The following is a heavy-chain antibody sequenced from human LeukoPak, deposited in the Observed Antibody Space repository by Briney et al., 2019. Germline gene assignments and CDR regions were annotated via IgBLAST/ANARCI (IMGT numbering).Heavy chain of an antibody. CDR3: ARDGYGYNYMDV. D-gene: IGHD1-1*01. Sequence: GGSLRLSCAASGFTVSRNFMSWVRQAPGKGLEWVSVIYSGGTTEYADSVKGRFIISRDNSKNTLYLQMNSLRAEDTAVYYCARDGYGYNYMDVWGEGTTVTVSS. CDR1: GFTVSRNF. V-gene: IGHV3-53*01. J-gene: IGHJ6*03. CDR2: IYSGGTT.